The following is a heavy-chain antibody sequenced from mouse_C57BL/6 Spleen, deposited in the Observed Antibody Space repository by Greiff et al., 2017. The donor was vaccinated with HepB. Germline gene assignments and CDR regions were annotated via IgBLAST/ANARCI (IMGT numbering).Heavy chain of an antibody. CDR1: GYTFTGYW. V-gene: IGHV1-9*01. CDR2: ILPGSGST. Sequence: VQVVESGAELMKPGASVKLSCKATGYTFTGYWIEWVKQRPGHGLEWIGEILPGSGSTNYNEKFKGKATFTADTSSNTAYMQLSSLTTEDSAIYYCARDGYYGSSYGYAMDYWGQGTSVTVSS. CDR3: ARDGYYGSSYGYAMDY. J-gene: IGHJ4*01. D-gene: IGHD1-1*01.